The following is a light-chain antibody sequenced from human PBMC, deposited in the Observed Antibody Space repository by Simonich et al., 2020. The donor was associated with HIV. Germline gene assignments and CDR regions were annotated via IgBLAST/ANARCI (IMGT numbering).Light chain of an antibody. CDR1: KSVLYSSNDKNN. CDR3: QQYYSTPPT. J-gene: IGKJ1*01. V-gene: IGKV4-1*01. Sequence: DIVLTQSPDSLAVSLGERATINCKSSKSVLYSSNDKNNLAWYQQKPGQPPKLLVYWASSRESGVPDRFSGSGSGTDFTLTISSLQAEDVAVYYCQQYYSTPPTFGQGTKVEIK. CDR2: WAS.